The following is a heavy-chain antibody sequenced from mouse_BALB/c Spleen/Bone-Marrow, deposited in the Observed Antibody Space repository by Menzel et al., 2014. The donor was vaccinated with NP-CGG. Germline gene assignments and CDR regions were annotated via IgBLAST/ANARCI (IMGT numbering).Heavy chain of an antibody. J-gene: IGHJ3*01. CDR1: GYTFTNYT. CDR3: AGEARTGAWFAY. Sequence: VQLQQSGAELARPGASVKMSCKASGYTFTNYTMQWIRQRPGQGLEWIGYIVPSSDYTNYNQNFKDKATLTADKSSSTTYMKLNSRTSEDFAVYYYAGEARTGAWFAYWGQGTLVTVSA. CDR2: IVPSSDYT. D-gene: IGHD4-1*01. V-gene: IGHV1-4*01.